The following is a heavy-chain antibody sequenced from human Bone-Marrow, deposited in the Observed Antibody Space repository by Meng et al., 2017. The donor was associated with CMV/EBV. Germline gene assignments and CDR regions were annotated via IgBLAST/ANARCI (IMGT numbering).Heavy chain of an antibody. CDR3: ASRGAFDI. Sequence: ASVKVSCKASGYTFTGLYLHWVRQAPGQGLEWMGWLNPNTGDTYYAQKFQDKVTMTRDTSISTAYMELSRLRSDDTAVYYCASRGAFDIWGQGTMVTVSS. CDR1: GYTFTGLY. CDR2: LNPNTGDT. J-gene: IGHJ3*02. V-gene: IGHV1-2*02.